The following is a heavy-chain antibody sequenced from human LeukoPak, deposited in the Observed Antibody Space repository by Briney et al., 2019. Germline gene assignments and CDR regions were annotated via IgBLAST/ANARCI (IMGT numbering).Heavy chain of an antibody. CDR1: GYTFRGNY. CDR3: ARDPSSVTLYFFDY. Sequence: ASVKISCKASGYTFRGNYIHWLRQAPGQGLEWMGWIDANNGDTKSAQKFQGRVTMSRDTSISTAYMDLSSLSPDDAAVYYCARDPSSVTLYFFDYWGQGTPVAVSS. V-gene: IGHV1-2*02. CDR2: IDANNGDT. D-gene: IGHD4-11*01. J-gene: IGHJ4*02.